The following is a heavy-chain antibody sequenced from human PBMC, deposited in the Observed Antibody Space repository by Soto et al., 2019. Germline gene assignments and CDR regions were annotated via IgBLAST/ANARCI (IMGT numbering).Heavy chain of an antibody. CDR2: MNPNSGKA. CDR3: ARGLVVVSATYWYFDL. Sequence: QVQLVQSGAEVKKPGASVKVSCKASGYTFTSYDINWVRQAAGQGLEWIGWMNPNSGKAVYAQKFQGRVTMAGNTSISTAYLELSSLRSDDTVVYFCARGLVVVSATYWYFDLWGRGTLVTVSS. D-gene: IGHD2-15*01. CDR1: GYTFTSYD. V-gene: IGHV1-8*01. J-gene: IGHJ2*01.